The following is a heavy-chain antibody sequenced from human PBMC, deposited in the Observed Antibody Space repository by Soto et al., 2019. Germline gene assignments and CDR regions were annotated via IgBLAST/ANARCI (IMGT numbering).Heavy chain of an antibody. CDR2: LNGDGSST. J-gene: IGHJ4*02. V-gene: IGHV3-74*01. Sequence: EVQLVESGGGLVQPGGSLRLSCAASGFTFSNYWMHWVRQTPGKGLVWVSRLNGDGSSTNYADSVRGRFTISRDNAKNALYLQMNSLKAEDTAVYYCARDGYFAYWGQGTLVTVSS. CDR1: GFTFSNYW. CDR3: ARDGYFAY.